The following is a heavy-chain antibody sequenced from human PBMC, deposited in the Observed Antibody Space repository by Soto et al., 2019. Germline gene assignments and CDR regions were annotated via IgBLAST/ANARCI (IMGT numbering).Heavy chain of an antibody. CDR1: GGSISSGGYY. J-gene: IGHJ6*02. V-gene: IGHV4-31*03. D-gene: IGHD2-2*01. CDR2: IYYSGST. CDR3: ARENQVSWVYYYGMDV. Sequence: PSETLSLTCTASGGSISSGGYYWSWIRQHPGKGLEWIGYIYYSGSTYYNPSLKSRVTISVDTSKNQFSLKLSSVTAADTAVYYCARENQVSWVYYYGMDVWGQGTTVTVSS.